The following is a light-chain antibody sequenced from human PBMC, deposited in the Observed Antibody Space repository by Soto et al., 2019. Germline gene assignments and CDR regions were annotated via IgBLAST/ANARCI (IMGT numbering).Light chain of an antibody. CDR1: SSDVGGYNY. CDR2: DVS. Sequence: QSALTQPASVSGSPGQSITISCTGTSSDVGGYNYVSWYQQHPGKAPKLMIYDVSNRPSGVSNRFSGSKSGNTASLTISGLQAEDEADYTSSSSYVFGTGTKLTVL. CDR3: SSSYV. V-gene: IGLV2-14*01. J-gene: IGLJ1*01.